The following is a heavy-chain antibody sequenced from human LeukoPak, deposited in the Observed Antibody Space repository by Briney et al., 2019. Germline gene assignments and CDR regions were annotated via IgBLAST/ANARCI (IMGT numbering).Heavy chain of an antibody. CDR3: ARGSSGWYGDWTYYYYGMDV. Sequence: ASVKVSCKASGYTFTSYGISWVRQAPGQGLEWMGWISAYNGNTNYAQKLQGRVIMTTDTSTSTAYMELRSLRSDDTAVYYCARGSSGWYGDWTYYYYGMDVWGQGTTVTVSS. CDR2: ISAYNGNT. J-gene: IGHJ6*02. CDR1: GYTFTSYG. V-gene: IGHV1-18*01. D-gene: IGHD6-19*01.